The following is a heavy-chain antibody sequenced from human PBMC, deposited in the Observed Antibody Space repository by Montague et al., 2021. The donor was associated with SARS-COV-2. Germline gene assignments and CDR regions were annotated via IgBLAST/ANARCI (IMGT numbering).Heavy chain of an antibody. D-gene: IGHD2-8*01. V-gene: IGHV4-59*13. CDR3: TRGNGWYQP. Sequence: SETLSLTCSVSGSYLRGYFWSWVRQPPGQRLEWIGYILYNGTATYNPALRSRLTMSVDMSRNQFSLELRSMTVTDTAFYYCTRGNGWYQPWGRGTLVTVFS. J-gene: IGHJ5*02. CDR2: ILYNGTA. CDR1: GSYLRGYF.